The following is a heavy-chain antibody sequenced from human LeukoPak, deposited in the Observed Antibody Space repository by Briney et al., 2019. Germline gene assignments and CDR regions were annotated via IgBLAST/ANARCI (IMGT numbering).Heavy chain of an antibody. Sequence: GGSLRLSSAASGLTVSSNYMSWVRQAPGKGLEWVSVIYSGGSIYYADSVKGRFTISRDNSKNTLYLQMNSLRAEDTAVYYCSRVVLSSGFFFFDYWGQGTLVTVSS. CDR3: SRVVLSSGFFFFDY. CDR1: GLTVSSNY. D-gene: IGHD6-19*01. CDR2: IYSGGSI. V-gene: IGHV3-53*01. J-gene: IGHJ4*02.